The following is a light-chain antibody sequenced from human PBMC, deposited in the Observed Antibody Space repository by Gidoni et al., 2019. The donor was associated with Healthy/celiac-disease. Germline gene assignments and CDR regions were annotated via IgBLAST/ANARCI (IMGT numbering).Light chain of an antibody. CDR2: HDS. CDR3: QAWDSSIVV. V-gene: IGLV3-1*01. Sequence: SYELTQPPSVSVSPGQTASITCSGDKLGDKYACWYQQKPGQSPVLVSYHDSKRPSGIPARFAGSNSGNTATLTISGTQAMDEADYYCQAWDSSIVVFGGGTKLTVL. J-gene: IGLJ2*01. CDR1: KLGDKY.